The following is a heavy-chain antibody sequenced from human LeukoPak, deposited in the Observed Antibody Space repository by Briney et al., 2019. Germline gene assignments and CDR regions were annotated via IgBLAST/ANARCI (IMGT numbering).Heavy chain of an antibody. CDR1: GFTFSSYA. D-gene: IGHD2/OR15-2a*01. Sequence: GGSLRLSCAAPGFTFSSYAISWVRQAPGKGLEWVSVISGSGQSIHYADSVKGRFTISRDNSKNTVYLQMNSLRAEDTALYYCAKDAGSYFATDPFDIWGPGTLVTVSS. CDR3: AKDAGSYFATDPFDI. CDR2: ISGSGQSI. J-gene: IGHJ3*02. V-gene: IGHV3-23*01.